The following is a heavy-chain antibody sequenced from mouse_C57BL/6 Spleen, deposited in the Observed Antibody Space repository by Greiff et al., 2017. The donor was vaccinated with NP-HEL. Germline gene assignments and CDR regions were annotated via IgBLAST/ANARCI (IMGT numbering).Heavy chain of an antibody. V-gene: IGHV5-15*04. J-gene: IGHJ3*01. Sequence: EVQLVESGGGLVQPGGSLKLSCAASGFTFSDYGMAWVRQAPRKGPEWVAFISNLAYSIYYADTVTGRFTITRENAKNTLDLEMSSLRSEDTAMYYCARHYDGYYGGFAYWGQGTLVTVSA. CDR2: ISNLAYSI. CDR3: ARHYDGYYGGFAY. D-gene: IGHD2-3*01. CDR1: GFTFSDYG.